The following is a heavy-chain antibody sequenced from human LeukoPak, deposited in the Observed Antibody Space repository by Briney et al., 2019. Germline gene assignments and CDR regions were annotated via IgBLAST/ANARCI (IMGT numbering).Heavy chain of an antibody. CDR1: GGSVSSGSYY. V-gene: IGHV4-61*01. J-gene: IGHJ4*02. CDR3: ARGTDSDYYYGSGSYLWYY. CDR2: IYYSGST. Sequence: SETLSLTCTVSGGSVSSGSYYWSWIRQPPGKGLEWIGYIYYSGSTNYNPSLTSRVTISVDTSKNQFSLKLSSVTAADTAVYYCARGTDSDYYYGSGSYLWYYWGQGTLVTVSS. D-gene: IGHD3-10*01.